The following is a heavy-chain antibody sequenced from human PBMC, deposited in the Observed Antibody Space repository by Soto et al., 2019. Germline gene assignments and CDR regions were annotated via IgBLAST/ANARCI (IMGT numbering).Heavy chain of an antibody. V-gene: IGHV3-21*01. CDR2: ISSRSSYI. Sequence: EVQLVESGGGLVKPGGSLRLSCAASGFTLSRYTMNWVRQAPGKGLEWVSSISSRSSYIHYADSVKGRFTISRDNAKNSLYLQMNSLGAEDTAVYYCARERGTGASPDNYMDVWGKGTTVTVSS. CDR1: GFTLSRYT. CDR3: ARERGTGASPDNYMDV. D-gene: IGHD1-1*01. J-gene: IGHJ6*03.